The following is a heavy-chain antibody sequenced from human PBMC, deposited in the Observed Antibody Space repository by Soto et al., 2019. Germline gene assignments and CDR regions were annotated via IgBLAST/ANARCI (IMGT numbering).Heavy chain of an antibody. V-gene: IGHV4-34*01. CDR3: ARDLAAAGIGG. CDR2: INHSGST. CDR1: GGAFSGYY. J-gene: IGHJ4*02. Sequence: TSDSLSLTFAVYGGAFSGYYWRWLRQPPGKGLEWIGEINHSGSTNYNPSLKSRVTISLDTSKNQFSLKLSSVTAADTAVYYCARDLAAAGIGGWGQGTLVTVS. D-gene: IGHD6-13*01.